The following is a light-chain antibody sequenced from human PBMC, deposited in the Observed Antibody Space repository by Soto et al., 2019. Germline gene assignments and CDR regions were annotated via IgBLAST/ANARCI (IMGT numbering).Light chain of an antibody. CDR2: DAS. CDR3: QQRINWPRT. CDR1: QSVSSY. J-gene: IGKJ2*01. Sequence: EIVLTQSPATLSLSLGERATLSCRASQSVSSYLAWYQQKPGQAPRLLIYDASNRATGIPARFSGSGSGTDFTLTISSLEPEDLAVYYCQQRINWPRTFGQGTKLEIK. V-gene: IGKV3-11*01.